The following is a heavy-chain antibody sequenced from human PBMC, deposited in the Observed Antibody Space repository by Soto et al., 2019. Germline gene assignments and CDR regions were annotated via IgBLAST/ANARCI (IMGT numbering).Heavy chain of an antibody. CDR2: ISRSNSYK. Sequence: EVQLVESGGGLVKPGGSLRLSCAASGFTFSSYSMNWVRQAPGKGLEWVSSISRSNSYKYYADSVKGRFTISRDNAKNSRYLQMSSLRAEDTAVYYCARLGAVAGIGGYYFDYWGQGTLVTVSS. CDR3: ARLGAVAGIGGYYFDY. D-gene: IGHD6-19*01. J-gene: IGHJ4*02. CDR1: GFTFSSYS. V-gene: IGHV3-21*01.